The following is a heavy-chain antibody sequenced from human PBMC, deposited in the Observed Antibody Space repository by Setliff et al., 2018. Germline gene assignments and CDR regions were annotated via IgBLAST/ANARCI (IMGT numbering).Heavy chain of an antibody. CDR2: ISPYNGVT. J-gene: IGHJ3*02. V-gene: IGHV1-18*01. Sequence: RASVKVFCKASAYILSSYGISWVRQAPGEGLEWMGWISPYNGVTSYAQRFQGRVTMTTDTSTSAAYLELMSLRSDDTAVYYCAISSLSICSGDTCPNAFDIWGQGTMVTVSS. CDR1: AYILSSYG. CDR3: AISSLSICSGDTCPNAFDI. D-gene: IGHD2-15*01.